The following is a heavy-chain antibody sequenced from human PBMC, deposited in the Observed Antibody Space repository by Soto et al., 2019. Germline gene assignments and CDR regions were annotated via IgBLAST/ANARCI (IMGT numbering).Heavy chain of an antibody. CDR1: GFTFSSYS. CDR3: ARDTRITMVRGVKYYYGMDV. Sequence: PGGSLRLSCAASGFTFSSYSMNWVRQAPGKGLEWVSSISSSSSYIYYADSVEGRFTISRDNAKNSLYLQMNSLRAEDTAVYYCARDTRITMVRGVKYYYGMDVWGQGTTVTVSS. CDR2: ISSSSSYI. J-gene: IGHJ6*02. D-gene: IGHD3-10*01. V-gene: IGHV3-21*01.